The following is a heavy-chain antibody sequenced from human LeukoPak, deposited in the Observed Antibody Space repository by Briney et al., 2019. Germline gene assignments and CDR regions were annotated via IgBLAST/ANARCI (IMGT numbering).Heavy chain of an antibody. CDR1: GFTFSNYA. CDR2: ISSSSRYI. V-gene: IGHV3-21*01. J-gene: IGHJ4*02. Sequence: PGGSLRLSCAASGFTFSNYALNWVRQAPGKGLEWVSSISSSSRYIYYADSMKGRFTISRDNAKNSLFLQMNSLRAEDTAVYYCARDKAVGPTLLDYWGQGTLVTVSS. D-gene: IGHD1-26*01. CDR3: ARDKAVGPTLLDY.